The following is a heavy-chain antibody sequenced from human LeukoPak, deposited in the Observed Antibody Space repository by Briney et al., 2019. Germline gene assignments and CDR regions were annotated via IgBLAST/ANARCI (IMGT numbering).Heavy chain of an antibody. CDR2: IVVGSGNT. J-gene: IGHJ4*02. CDR3: AAAGDDYGDYVFDC. Sequence: SLKVPCKASRFTFTNSAMQWGRQARGHRLEWIGWIVVGSGNTNYAQKFQERVTITRDMSTSTAYMELSSLRSEDTAVYYCAAAGDDYGDYVFDCWGRGSLVTVSS. CDR1: RFTFTNSA. V-gene: IGHV1-58*02. D-gene: IGHD4-17*01.